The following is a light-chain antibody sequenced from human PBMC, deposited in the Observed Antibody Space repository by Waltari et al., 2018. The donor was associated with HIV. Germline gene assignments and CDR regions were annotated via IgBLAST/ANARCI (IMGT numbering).Light chain of an antibody. CDR3: QQSFTSPLT. CDR1: QTITDK. Sequence: DIQMTQSPSSLPASVGDRVTVTCRSSQTITDKLNWYQQKPGEAPKVLIYDASTLETGVPSRFSGSGSGTDFTLTISSLQPDDFGTYFCQQSFTSPLTFGPGTKVD. CDR2: DAS. J-gene: IGKJ3*01. V-gene: IGKV1-39*01.